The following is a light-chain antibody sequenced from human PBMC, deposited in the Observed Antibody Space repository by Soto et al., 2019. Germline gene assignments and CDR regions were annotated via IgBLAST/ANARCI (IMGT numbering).Light chain of an antibody. J-gene: IGKJ1*01. CDR1: QSINIW. CDR2: DAS. CDR3: QQYTGYSTWT. V-gene: IGKV1-5*01. Sequence: DIQLTQSPSTLSASVGDRITLTCRASQSINIWLAWYQQTPGRAPKILIFDASRLATGVPSRFSGSGSGTEFTLTISGLQPDDFATYYCQQYTGYSTWTFGQGTRVETK.